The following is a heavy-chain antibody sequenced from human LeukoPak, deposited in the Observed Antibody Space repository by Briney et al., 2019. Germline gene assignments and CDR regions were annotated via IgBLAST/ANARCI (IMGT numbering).Heavy chain of an antibody. CDR3: AKEWDPGSSWLFDY. Sequence: GGSLRLSCEASGFTFSSYAMSWVRQAPGKGLEWVSAISGSGGSTYYADSVKGRFTISRDNTKTTLYLQMNSLRAEDTAVYYCAKEWDPGSSWLFDYWGQGTLVTVSS. J-gene: IGHJ4*02. CDR2: ISGSGGST. D-gene: IGHD6-13*01. CDR1: GFTFSSYA. V-gene: IGHV3-23*01.